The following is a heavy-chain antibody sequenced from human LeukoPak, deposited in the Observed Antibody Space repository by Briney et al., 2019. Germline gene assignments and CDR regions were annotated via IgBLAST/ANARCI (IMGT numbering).Heavy chain of an antibody. J-gene: IGHJ4*02. Sequence: GGSLRLSCAASGFTFSSYSMNWVRQAPGKGLEWVSSISSSSYIYYADSVKGRFTISRGNAKNTLYLQMNSLRVEDTAVYYCALAAAASSFDYWGQGTLLTVSS. D-gene: IGHD2-15*01. CDR2: ISSSSYI. CDR1: GFTFSSYS. CDR3: ALAAAASSFDY. V-gene: IGHV3-21*04.